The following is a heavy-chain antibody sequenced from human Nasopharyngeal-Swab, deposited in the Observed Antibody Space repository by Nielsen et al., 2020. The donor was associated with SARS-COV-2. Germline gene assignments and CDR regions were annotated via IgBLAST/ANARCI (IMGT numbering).Heavy chain of an antibody. J-gene: IGHJ6*02. CDR3: ATTTCYYGMDV. CDR2: IYSGGST. V-gene: IGHV3-66*01. CDR1: GFTVSSNY. Sequence: GESLKISCAASGFTVSSNYMSWVRQAPGKGLEWVSVIYSGGSTYYADSVKGRFTISRDNSKNTLYLHMNSLRAEDTAVYYCATTTCYYGMDVWGQGTTVTVSS. D-gene: IGHD1-14*01.